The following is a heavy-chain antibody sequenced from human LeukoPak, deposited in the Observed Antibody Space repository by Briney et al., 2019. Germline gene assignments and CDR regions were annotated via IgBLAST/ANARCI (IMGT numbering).Heavy chain of an antibody. D-gene: IGHD3-16*01. Sequence: PGGSLRLSCVVSGFTFSSYSMNWVRQAPGKGLEWVSHISSSSSSTNYADSVKGRFTISRDNAKNSLYLQMNSLRAEDTAVYYCASGPGWAKVFDHWGQGTLVTVSS. CDR2: ISSSSSST. CDR3: ASGPGWAKVFDH. V-gene: IGHV3-48*01. J-gene: IGHJ4*02. CDR1: GFTFSSYS.